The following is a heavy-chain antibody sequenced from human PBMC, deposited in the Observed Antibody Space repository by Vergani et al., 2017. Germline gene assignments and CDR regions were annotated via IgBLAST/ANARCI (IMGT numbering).Heavy chain of an antibody. J-gene: IGHJ5*02. CDR2: IIPIFGTA. CDR1: GGTFSSYA. CDR3: ARENRSSTGCYPCWYVP. Sequence: QVQLVQSGAEVKKPGSSVKVSCKASGGTFSSYAISWVRQAPGQGLEWMGGIIPIFGTANYAQKFQGRVTITADESTSTAYMELSSLSSEDTAVYYCARENRSSTGCYPCWYVPWGQGTLFTVSS. V-gene: IGHV1-69*01. D-gene: IGHD2-2*01.